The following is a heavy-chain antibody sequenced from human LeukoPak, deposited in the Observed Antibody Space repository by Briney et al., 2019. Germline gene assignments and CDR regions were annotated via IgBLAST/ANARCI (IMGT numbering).Heavy chain of an antibody. CDR1: GGSISSYY. D-gene: IGHD6-19*01. J-gene: IGHJ4*02. V-gene: IGHV4-59*01. Sequence: SETLSLTCTVSGGSISSYYWSWIRQPPGKGLEWIGYIYCSGSTNYNPSLKSRVTISVDTSKNQFSLKLSSVTAADTAVYYCARGRLAVAGITDYWGQGTLVTVSS. CDR2: IYCSGST. CDR3: ARGRLAVAGITDY.